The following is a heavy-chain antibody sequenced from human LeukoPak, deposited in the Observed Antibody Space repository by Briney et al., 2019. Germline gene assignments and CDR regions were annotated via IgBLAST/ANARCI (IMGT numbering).Heavy chain of an antibody. D-gene: IGHD3-10*01. CDR2: IKQDGSEK. CDR1: GFTFSSYW. CDR3: ARDRLLWFGESLDY. J-gene: IGHJ4*02. V-gene: IGHV3-7*01. Sequence: GGSLRLSCAASGFTFSSYWMSWVRQAPGKGLEWVASIKQDGSEKYYVDSVKGRFTISRDNAKNSLYLQMNSLRAEDTAVYYCARDRLLWFGESLDYWGQGTLVTVSS.